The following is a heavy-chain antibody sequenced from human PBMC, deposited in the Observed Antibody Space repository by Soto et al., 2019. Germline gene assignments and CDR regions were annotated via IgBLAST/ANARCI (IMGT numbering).Heavy chain of an antibody. CDR2: ISAYNGNA. J-gene: IGHJ4*02. V-gene: IGHV1-18*01. CDR3: ARDEGSSGWYQKFDY. D-gene: IGHD6-19*01. CDR1: GYTFTSYG. Sequence: ASVKVSCKAPGYTFTSYGISWVRQAPGQGLEWMGWISAYNGNANYAQKLQGRVTMTTDTSTSTAYMELRSLRSDDTAVYYCARDEGSSGWYQKFDYWGQGTLVTVSS.